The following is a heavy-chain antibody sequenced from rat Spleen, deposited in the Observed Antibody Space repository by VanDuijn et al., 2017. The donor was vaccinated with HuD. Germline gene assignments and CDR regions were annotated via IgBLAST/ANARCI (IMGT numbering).Heavy chain of an antibody. D-gene: IGHD4-3*01. CDR1: GFTFSNYG. V-gene: IGHV5-29*01. Sequence: EVQLVESGGGLVQPGRSLKLSCAASGFTFSNYGMHWIRQAPTKGLEWVATIIYDGRSTFYRDSVRDRFTISRDNGKNTRYLQLDSLKSEDTATYYCARHGRGGRAYYYVREAWGEGVSVTVSS. J-gene: IGHJ4*01. CDR3: ARHGRGGRAYYYVREA. CDR2: IIYDGRST.